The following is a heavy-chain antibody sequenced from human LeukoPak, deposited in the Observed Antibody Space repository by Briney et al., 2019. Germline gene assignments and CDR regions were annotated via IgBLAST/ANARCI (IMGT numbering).Heavy chain of an antibody. CDR1: GFTFSNYG. Sequence: PGRSLRLSCAASGFTFSNYGMHWVRQAPGKGLEWVAVIWHDGSNKYYADSVKGRFTISREDAKNSFYLQMNSLRAGDTAVYYCARGDCSGGSCSSMDVWGQGTTVTVSS. J-gene: IGHJ6*02. CDR2: IWHDGSNK. V-gene: IGHV3-33*01. CDR3: ARGDCSGGSCSSMDV. D-gene: IGHD2-15*01.